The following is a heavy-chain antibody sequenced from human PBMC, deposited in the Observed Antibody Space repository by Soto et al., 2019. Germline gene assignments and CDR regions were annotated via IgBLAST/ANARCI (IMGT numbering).Heavy chain of an antibody. Sequence: SETLSLTCTVSGGSISSYYWSWIRQPPGEGLEWIGYIYYSGSTNYNPSLKSRVTISVDTSKNQFSLKLSSVTAADTAVYYCAGGGGDFWSGYPANLDYWGQGTLVTVSS. CDR3: AGGGGDFWSGYPANLDY. CDR2: IYYSGST. D-gene: IGHD3-3*01. J-gene: IGHJ4*02. CDR1: GGSISSYY. V-gene: IGHV4-59*01.